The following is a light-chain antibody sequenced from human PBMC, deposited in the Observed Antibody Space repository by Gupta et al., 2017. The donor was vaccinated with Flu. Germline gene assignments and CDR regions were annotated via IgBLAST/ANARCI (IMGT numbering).Light chain of an antibody. CDR2: EVS. V-gene: IGLV2-14*01. CDR3: SSYTNISPHYL. J-gene: IGLJ1*01. Sequence: QSALTQPASVSGSPGQSITISCTGTSSDVGHYNYVSWYQQHPGKAPRLMVYEVSNRPSGVSNRFSGSKSGNTASLTISGLQPEDEADYYCSSYTNISPHYLFGPGTKVTVL. CDR1: SSDVGHYNY.